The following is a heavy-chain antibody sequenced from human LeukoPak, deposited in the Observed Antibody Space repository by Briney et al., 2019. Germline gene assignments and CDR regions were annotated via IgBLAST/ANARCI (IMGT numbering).Heavy chain of an antibody. Sequence: SVKVSCKASGGTFSSYAISWVRRAPGQGLEWMGGIIPIFGTANYAQKFQGRVTITADESTSTAYMELGSLRSEDTAVYYCARDIVVVVATHSNWFDPWGQGTLVTVSS. CDR3: ARDIVVVVATHSNWFDP. V-gene: IGHV1-69*13. CDR1: GGTFSSYA. D-gene: IGHD2-15*01. CDR2: IIPIFGTA. J-gene: IGHJ5*02.